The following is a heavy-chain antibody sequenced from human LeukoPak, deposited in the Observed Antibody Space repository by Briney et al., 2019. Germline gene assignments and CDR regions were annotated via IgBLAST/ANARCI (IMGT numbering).Heavy chain of an antibody. V-gene: IGHV4-59*08. CDR3: ARGDGYNLVY. CDR1: GGSISSFY. Sequence: SETLSLTCSVSGGSISSFYWSWIRQPPGEGLEWIGYIYYTGSTKSNPPLKSRATISVGTSKSQFSLKLSSVTAADTAVYYCARGDGYNLVYWGQGTLVSVSS. J-gene: IGHJ4*02. CDR2: IYYTGST. D-gene: IGHD5-24*01.